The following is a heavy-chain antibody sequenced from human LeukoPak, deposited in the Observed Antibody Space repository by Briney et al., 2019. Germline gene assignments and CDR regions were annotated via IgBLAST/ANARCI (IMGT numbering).Heavy chain of an antibody. V-gene: IGHV4-59*11. CDR2: IHHSGST. CDR3: ARETSWLGGDAFDI. Sequence: SETLSLTCTVSGGSISSHYWSWIRQPPGKRLEWIGDIHHSGSTHYNPSLKSRVTISMDTSKNQFSLKLSSVTAADTAVYYCARETSWLGGDAFDIWGPGTMVSVSS. J-gene: IGHJ3*02. D-gene: IGHD2-2*01. CDR1: GGSISSHY.